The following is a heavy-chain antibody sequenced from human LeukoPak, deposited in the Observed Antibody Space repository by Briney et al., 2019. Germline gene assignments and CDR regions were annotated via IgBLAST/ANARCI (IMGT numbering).Heavy chain of an antibody. J-gene: IGHJ3*02. Sequence: ASVKASCKASGYTFTSYAMHWVRQAPGQRLEWMGWINAGNGNTKYSQKFQGRVTITRDTSASTAYMELSSLRSEDTAVYYCARERGSSSWYRAFDIWGQGTMVTVSS. CDR3: ARERGSSSWYRAFDI. V-gene: IGHV1-3*01. CDR1: GYTFTSYA. CDR2: INAGNGNT. D-gene: IGHD6-13*01.